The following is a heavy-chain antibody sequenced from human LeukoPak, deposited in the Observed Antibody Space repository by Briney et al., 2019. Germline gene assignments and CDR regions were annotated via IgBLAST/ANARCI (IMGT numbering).Heavy chain of an antibody. J-gene: IGHJ3*02. CDR2: IYYSGST. CDR3: ARDLRTYDYVWGSYRSGAFDI. Sequence: SETLSLTCTVSGGSISSYYWSWIRQLPGKGLEWIGYIYYSGSTNYNPSLKSRVTISVDTSKNQFSLKLSSVTAADTAVYYCARDLRTYDYVWGSYRSGAFDIWGQGTMVTVSS. D-gene: IGHD3-16*02. V-gene: IGHV4-59*01. CDR1: GGSISSYY.